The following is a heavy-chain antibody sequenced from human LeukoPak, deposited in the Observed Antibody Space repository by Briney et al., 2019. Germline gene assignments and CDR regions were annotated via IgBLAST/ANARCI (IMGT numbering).Heavy chain of an antibody. Sequence: SETLSLTCAVYGGSFSGYYWSWIRQPPGKGLEWIGYIYYSGSTNYNPSLKSRVTISVDTSKNQFSLKLSSVTAADTAVYYCARGVRDILTGYYKGHFDYWGQGTLVTGSS. CDR3: ARGVRDILTGYYKGHFDY. CDR2: IYYSGST. CDR1: GGSFSGYY. V-gene: IGHV4-59*01. D-gene: IGHD3-9*01. J-gene: IGHJ4*02.